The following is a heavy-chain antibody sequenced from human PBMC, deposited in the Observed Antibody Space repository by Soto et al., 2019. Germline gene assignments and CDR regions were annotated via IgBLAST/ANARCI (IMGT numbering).Heavy chain of an antibody. D-gene: IGHD3-22*01. Sequence: GGSLRLSCAASGFTFSSYAMHWVRQAPGKGLEWVAVISYDGSNKYYADSVKGRFTISRDNSKNTLYLQMNSLRAEDTAVYYCARDLTNYYDSSGPWGTAYGMDVWGQGTTVTVSS. CDR1: GFTFSSYA. J-gene: IGHJ6*02. V-gene: IGHV3-30-3*01. CDR2: ISYDGSNK. CDR3: ARDLTNYYDSSGPWGTAYGMDV.